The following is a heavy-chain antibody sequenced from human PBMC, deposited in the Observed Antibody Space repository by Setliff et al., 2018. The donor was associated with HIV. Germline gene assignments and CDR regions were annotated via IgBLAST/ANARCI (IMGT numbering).Heavy chain of an antibody. CDR1: GFTFSSYE. CDR2: ISRDSYRI. J-gene: IGHJ4*01. V-gene: IGHV3-48*03. CDR3: ARVTTGTTAGDY. Sequence: GGSLRLSCAASGFTFSSYEMTWVRKAPGKGLECISYISRDSYRIHYADSVKGRCTDSRDNAKNSLFLQMHSMRAEDTAVYYCARVTTGTTAGDYWGQGTLVTVSS. D-gene: IGHD1-1*01.